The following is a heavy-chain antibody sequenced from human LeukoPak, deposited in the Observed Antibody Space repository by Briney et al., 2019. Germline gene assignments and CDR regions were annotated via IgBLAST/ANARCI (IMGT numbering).Heavy chain of an antibody. CDR2: INEDGSTT. J-gene: IGHJ4*02. V-gene: IGHV3-74*01. Sequence: GGSLRLSCAASGFTFSSNWMHWVRQAPGKGLVWVSRINEDGSTTNYADSAKGRSTIFRDNAKNMLYLQMNSLRAEDTAVYYCVRDLGGRSGHWGQGTLVTVSS. CDR1: GFTFSSNW. CDR3: VRDLGGRSGH. D-gene: IGHD1-26*01.